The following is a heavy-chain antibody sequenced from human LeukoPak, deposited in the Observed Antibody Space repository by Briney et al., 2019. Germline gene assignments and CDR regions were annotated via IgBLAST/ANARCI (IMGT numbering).Heavy chain of an antibody. V-gene: IGHV3-23*01. J-gene: IGHJ4*02. D-gene: IGHD3-22*01. CDR1: GFTFSSYA. CDR2: ISGSGGST. Sequence: GGSLRLSCAASGFTFSSYAMSWVRQAPGKGLEWVSAISGSGGSTYYADSVKGRFTISRDNSKNTLYLQMNSLRAEDTAVYYCAKSGYYDSSGSPGAGDYWGQGTLVTVSS. CDR3: AKSGYYDSSGSPGAGDY.